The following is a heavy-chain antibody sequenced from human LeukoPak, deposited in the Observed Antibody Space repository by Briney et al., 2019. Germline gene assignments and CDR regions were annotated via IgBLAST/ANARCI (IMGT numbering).Heavy chain of an antibody. CDR1: GGSISSYY. J-gene: IGHJ6*03. Sequence: KPSETLSLTCTVSGGSISSYYWSWLRQPAGKGLECLGVIYTTGSTNYNPSLKSRVTVSRDTSKNQFSLRLTSVTAADTAVYYCARGGHFFDVWGKGTTVTVSS. V-gene: IGHV4-4*07. CDR2: IYTTGST. D-gene: IGHD3-16*01. CDR3: ARGGHFFDV.